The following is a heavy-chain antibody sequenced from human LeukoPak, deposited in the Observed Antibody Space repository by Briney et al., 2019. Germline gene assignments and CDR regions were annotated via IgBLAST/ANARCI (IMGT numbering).Heavy chain of an antibody. CDR3: ASWRGSYYYDSSGFYDY. CDR2: IYYSGST. J-gene: IGHJ4*02. V-gene: IGHV4-59*08. Sequence: SETLSLTCTVSGGSISSYYWSWIRQPPGKGLEWIGYIYYSGSTNYNPSLKSRVTISVDTSKNQFSLKLSSVTAADTAMYYCASWRGSYYYDSSGFYDYWGQGTLVTVSS. CDR1: GGSISSYY. D-gene: IGHD3-22*01.